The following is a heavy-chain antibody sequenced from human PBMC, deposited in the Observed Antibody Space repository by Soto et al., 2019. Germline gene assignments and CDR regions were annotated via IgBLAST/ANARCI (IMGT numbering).Heavy chain of an antibody. J-gene: IGHJ4*02. D-gene: IGHD6-19*01. CDR3: TRRAYSSGWYYDY. V-gene: IGHV3-73*01. CDR1: GFTFSGSA. Sequence: EVQLVESGGGLVQPGGSLKLSCEASGFTFSGSAMHWVRQAPGKGLEWVGRIRSKPNNYATEFAASVQGRFIMSRDDSKITAYLQMNSLKTEDTAMYYCTRRAYSSGWYYDYWGQGTLVTVSS. CDR2: IRSKPNNYAT.